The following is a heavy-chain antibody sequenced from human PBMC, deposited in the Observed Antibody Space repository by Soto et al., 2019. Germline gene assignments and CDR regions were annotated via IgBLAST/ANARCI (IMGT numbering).Heavy chain of an antibody. V-gene: IGHV1-69*01. D-gene: IGHD1-7*01. CDR3: AGYTGEYNWNYVGWFDP. CDR1: GGTFSSYA. J-gene: IGHJ5*02. Sequence: QVQLVQSGAEVKKPGSSVKVSCKASGGTFSSYAISWVRQAPGQGLEWMGGIIPIFGTANYAQKFQGRVTITADESTSTAYMELSSLRSEDTAVYYCAGYTGEYNWNYVGWFDPWGQGTLVTVSS. CDR2: IIPIFGTA.